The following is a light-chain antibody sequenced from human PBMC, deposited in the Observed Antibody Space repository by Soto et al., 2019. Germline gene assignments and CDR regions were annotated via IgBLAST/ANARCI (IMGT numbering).Light chain of an antibody. CDR3: ISYTSDDVRYV. CDR1: NSDVGIYDF. CDR2: EVS. J-gene: IGLJ1*01. V-gene: IGLV2-14*01. Sequence: QSVLTQPASVSGTPGQSITISCTGSNSDVGIYDFVSWYQHHPGRAPKLIVSEVSHRPSGVSNRLSGSKSGNTASLTISGLQSEDEADYYCISYTSDDVRYVFGTGTMVTVL.